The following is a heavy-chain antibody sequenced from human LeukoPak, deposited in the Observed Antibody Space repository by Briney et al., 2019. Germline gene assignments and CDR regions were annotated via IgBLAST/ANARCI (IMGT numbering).Heavy chain of an antibody. CDR1: GFTFSTYG. V-gene: IGHV3-30*03. D-gene: IGHD1-26*01. CDR3: ARRTRGSWVDY. Sequence: GRSLRLSCAASGFTFSTYGMHWVRQAPGKGLEWVAVISYDGSNKYYADSVKGRFTISRDNSKNTLYLEMNTLRAEDTAVYYCARRTRGSWVDYWAREPWSPSPQ. J-gene: IGHJ4*02. CDR2: ISYDGSNK.